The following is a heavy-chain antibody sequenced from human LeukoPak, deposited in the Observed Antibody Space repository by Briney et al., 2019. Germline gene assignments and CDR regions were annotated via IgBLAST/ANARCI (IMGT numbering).Heavy chain of an antibody. Sequence: ASETLSLTCTVSGGSISSYYWSWIRQPPGKGLEWIGYIYYSGSTNYNPSLKSRVTISVDTSKNQFSLKLSSVTAADTAVYYCARLLITMIVEPWGQGTLVTVSS. D-gene: IGHD3-22*01. V-gene: IGHV4-59*12. CDR1: GGSISSYY. CDR3: ARLLITMIVEP. CDR2: IYYSGST. J-gene: IGHJ4*02.